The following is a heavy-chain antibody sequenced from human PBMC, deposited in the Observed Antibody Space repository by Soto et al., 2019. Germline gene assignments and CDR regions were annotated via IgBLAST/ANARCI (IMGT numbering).Heavy chain of an antibody. Sequence: GSLRLSCAASGFTFSSYGMHWVRQAPGKGLGGVAVISYDGSNKYYADSVKGRFTISRDNSKNTLYPQMNSLRAEDTAVYYCAKDELGGPNFDYWGQGTLVTVSS. V-gene: IGHV3-30*18. D-gene: IGHD2-15*01. J-gene: IGHJ4*02. CDR1: GFTFSSYG. CDR3: AKDELGGPNFDY. CDR2: ISYDGSNK.